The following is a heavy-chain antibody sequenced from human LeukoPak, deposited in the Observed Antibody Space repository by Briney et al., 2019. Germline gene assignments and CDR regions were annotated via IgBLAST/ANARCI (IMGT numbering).Heavy chain of an antibody. CDR1: GFMFSDYF. CDR2: NSSNSKYT. J-gene: IGHJ4*02. V-gene: IGHV3-11*05. CDR3: ARDNGNKYYFDY. Sequence: GGSLRLSCAASGFMFSDYFMSWIRQAPGKELGCISYNSSNSKYTKYADSVKGRFTISRDNAKKSLYLQMNSLRAEDTAVYYCARDNGNKYYFDYWGQGTLVTVSS. D-gene: IGHD2-8*01.